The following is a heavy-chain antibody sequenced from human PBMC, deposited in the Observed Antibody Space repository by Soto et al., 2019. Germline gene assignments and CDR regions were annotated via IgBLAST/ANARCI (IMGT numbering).Heavy chain of an antibody. Sequence: EVQLVESGGGLVQPGGSLRLSCAASGFWFSIYSMNWVRQAPGKGLEWSAYITSDTKTIKYADSVKGRFTISRDNARNSVYLQMNNLRDEDTAVYYCARSVEGHFDYWGQGTVVTVSS. CDR1: GFWFSIYS. CDR2: ITSDTKTI. CDR3: ARSVEGHFDY. V-gene: IGHV3-48*02. D-gene: IGHD6-19*01. J-gene: IGHJ4*02.